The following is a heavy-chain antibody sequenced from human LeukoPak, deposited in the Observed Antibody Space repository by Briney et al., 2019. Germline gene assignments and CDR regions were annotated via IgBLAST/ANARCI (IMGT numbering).Heavy chain of an antibody. D-gene: IGHD2-21*02. CDR3: ARIVVVTARFDP. J-gene: IGHJ5*02. Sequence: PSETLSLTCTVSGGSISSSSYYWGWIRQPPGKGLEWIGSIYYSGSTYYNPSLKSRVTISVDTSKNQFSLKLSSVTAAGTAVYYCARIVVVTARFDPWGQGTLVTVSS. V-gene: IGHV4-39*01. CDR1: GGSISSSSYY. CDR2: IYYSGST.